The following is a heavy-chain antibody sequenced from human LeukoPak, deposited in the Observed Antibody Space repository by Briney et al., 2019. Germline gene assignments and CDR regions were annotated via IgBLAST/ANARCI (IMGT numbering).Heavy chain of an antibody. J-gene: IGHJ6*03. Sequence: RESLKISCKGSGYSFSSNWIGWVRQMPGKGLEWMGVIYPGDSDTTYSPSFQGQVTISADKSINTAYLQWSSLKASDTAMYYCARVITSSHYYYYMDAWGKGTTVTVSS. CDR1: GYSFSSNW. D-gene: IGHD2-2*01. CDR3: ARVITSSHYYYYMDA. V-gene: IGHV5-51*01. CDR2: IYPGDSDT.